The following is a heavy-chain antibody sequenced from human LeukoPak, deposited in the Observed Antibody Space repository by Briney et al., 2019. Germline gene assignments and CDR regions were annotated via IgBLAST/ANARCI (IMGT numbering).Heavy chain of an antibody. CDR3: VREHSKVFDP. CDR1: GFTFSNFD. V-gene: IGHV3-13*01. CDR2: VGATGDT. Sequence: AGGSLRLSCAASGFTFSNFDMHWVRQPPGKGLEWVSGVGATGDTDYPDSVRGRFTVSRENAKNSLYLQMNSLRVEDTAVYYCVREHSKVFDPWGQGTLVTVSS. J-gene: IGHJ5*02.